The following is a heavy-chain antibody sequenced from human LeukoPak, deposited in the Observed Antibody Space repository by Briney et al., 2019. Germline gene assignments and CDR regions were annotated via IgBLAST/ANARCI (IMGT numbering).Heavy chain of an antibody. V-gene: IGHV3-23*01. Sequence: GGSLRLSCAASGFTFSNYAMSWVRQAPGKGLEWVSAISGNGGNTYYADSVKGRFTISRDNSKNTLYLQMNSLRAEDTAAYYCAKISPYGGNSAWGQGTLVTVSS. CDR3: AKISPYGGNSA. CDR2: ISGNGGNT. CDR1: GFTFSNYA. J-gene: IGHJ4*02. D-gene: IGHD4-23*01.